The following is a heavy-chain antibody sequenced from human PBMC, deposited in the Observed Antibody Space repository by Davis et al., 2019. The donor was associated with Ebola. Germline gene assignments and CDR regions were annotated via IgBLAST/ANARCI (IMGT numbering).Heavy chain of an antibody. J-gene: IGHJ4*02. CDR1: GFTFSSYS. CDR2: ISSSSYYI. D-gene: IGHD3-22*01. CDR3: AATYDTSGYPTDY. V-gene: IGHV3-21*01. Sequence: GESLKISCAASGFTFSSYSMNWVRQAPGMGLEWVSSISSSSYYIYYADSVKGRFTISRDNAKKSLYLQMNSLRAEDTGVYYCAATYDTSGYPTDYWGQETLVTVSS.